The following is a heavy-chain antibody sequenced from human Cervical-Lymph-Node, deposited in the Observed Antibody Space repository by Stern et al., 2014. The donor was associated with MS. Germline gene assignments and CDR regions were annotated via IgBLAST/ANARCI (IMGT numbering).Heavy chain of an antibody. CDR3: ARGGSLAY. CDR2: INQDGSEK. CDR1: GFTFSSNW. J-gene: IGHJ4*02. V-gene: IGHV3-7*01. D-gene: IGHD3-16*01. Sequence: VQLVESGGGLVQPGGSLRLSCAASGFTFSSNWMSWVRQAPGKGLEWVANINQDGSEKYYVDSVKGRFTISRDNAKNSLYLQMNSLRAEDTAVYYCARGGSLAYWGQGTLVTVSS.